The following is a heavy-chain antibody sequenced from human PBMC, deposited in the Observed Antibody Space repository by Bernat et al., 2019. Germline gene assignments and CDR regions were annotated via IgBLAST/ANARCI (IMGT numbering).Heavy chain of an antibody. CDR3: AKSGYSSRLGPADY. D-gene: IGHD6-13*01. V-gene: IGHV3-30*18. Sequence: QVQLVESGGGVVQPGRSLRLSCAASGFTFSSYGMHWVRQAPGKGLEWVAVISYDGSNKYYADSVKGRFTISRDNSKNTLYLQMNSLKADDTAVYYCAKSGYSSRLGPADYWGQGTLVTVSS. CDR1: GFTFSSYG. J-gene: IGHJ4*02. CDR2: ISYDGSNK.